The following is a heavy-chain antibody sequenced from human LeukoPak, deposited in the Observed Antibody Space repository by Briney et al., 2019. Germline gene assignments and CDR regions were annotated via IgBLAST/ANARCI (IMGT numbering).Heavy chain of an antibody. Sequence: GESLKISCKGSGYSFISYWIGWVRQMPGKGLEWMGIFYPGDSDTTYSPSFQGLVTISADKSISTAYLQWSSLKASDTAMYYCARLKVAAVAGERLYYFDSWGQGTLVTVSS. CDR1: GYSFISYW. J-gene: IGHJ4*02. V-gene: IGHV5-51*01. D-gene: IGHD6-19*01. CDR2: FYPGDSDT. CDR3: ARLKVAAVAGERLYYFDS.